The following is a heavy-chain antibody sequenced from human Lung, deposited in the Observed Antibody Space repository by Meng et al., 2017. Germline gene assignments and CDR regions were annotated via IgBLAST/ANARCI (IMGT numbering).Heavy chain of an antibody. CDR2: INHSGST. CDR3: ARGPTTMAHDFDY. J-gene: IGHJ4*02. CDR1: VWSFSDYY. D-gene: IGHD4-11*01. Sequence: QVQLQRWGEGLFKPSAAPSPTSVVSVWSFSDYYWCWLRQSPGKGLEWIGEINHSGSTNYNPSLESRATISVDTSQNNLSLKLSSVTAADSAVYYCARGPTTMAHDFDYWGQGTLVTVSS. V-gene: IGHV4-34*01.